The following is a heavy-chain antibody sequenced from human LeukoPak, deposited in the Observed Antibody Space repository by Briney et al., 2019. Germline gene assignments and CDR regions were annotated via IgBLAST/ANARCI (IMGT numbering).Heavy chain of an antibody. J-gene: IGHJ4*02. V-gene: IGHV1-69*04. CDR3: ARGTTSRGVRD. Sequence: GASVKVSCKASGGTFSSYAISWVRQAPGQGLEWMGRIIPILGIANYAQKFQGRVTMTRNTSISTAYMELSSLRSEDTAVYYCARGTTSRGVRDWGQGTLVTVSS. CDR1: GGTFSSYA. CDR2: IIPILGIA. D-gene: IGHD1/OR15-1a*01.